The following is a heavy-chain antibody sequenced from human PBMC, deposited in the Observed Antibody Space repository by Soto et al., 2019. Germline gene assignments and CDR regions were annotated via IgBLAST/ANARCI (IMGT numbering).Heavy chain of an antibody. J-gene: IGHJ4*02. V-gene: IGHV4-39*01. CDR1: GGTIFTSSYY. CDR2: IYYRETT. D-gene: IGHD3-10*01. CDR3: AIHGMLTMVRGVIDY. Sequence: PSETLSLTSTVSGGTIFTSSYYWGWIRQPPGKGLEWIGNIYYRETTYYNPSLKSRVTISVDTSKNQFSLTLSSVTAADTAVYYCAIHGMLTMVRGVIDYWGQGTQVTVSS.